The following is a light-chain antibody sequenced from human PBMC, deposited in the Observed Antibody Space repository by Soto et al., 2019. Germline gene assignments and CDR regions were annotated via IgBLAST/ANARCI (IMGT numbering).Light chain of an antibody. CDR1: QNIETY. Sequence: DIQMTQSPSSLSASVGDSVTITCRASQNIETYLNWYQVKPGKAPKLLLSVAPGFQGEVPSYFSGSGSGTDFTLTISGRQPEDFATYYCQQSYSSPRTFGQGTKVEIK. J-gene: IGKJ1*01. CDR2: VAP. V-gene: IGKV1-39*01. CDR3: QQSYSSPRT.